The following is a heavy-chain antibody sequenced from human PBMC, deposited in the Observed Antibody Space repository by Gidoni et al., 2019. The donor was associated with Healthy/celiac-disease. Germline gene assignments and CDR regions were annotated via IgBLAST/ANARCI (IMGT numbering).Heavy chain of an antibody. CDR3: ARDKEYYYDSSRDYYFDY. CDR1: GFPFSRYS. Sequence: EVQLVESGGGLVQPGGSLRLSCAASGFPFSRYSMTWVRQAPGKGLEWVSYISSSSSTIYYADSVKGRFTISRDNAKNSLYLQMNSLRDEDTAVYYCARDKEYYYDSSRDYYFDYWGQGTLVTVSS. J-gene: IGHJ4*02. D-gene: IGHD3-22*01. V-gene: IGHV3-48*02. CDR2: ISSSSSTI.